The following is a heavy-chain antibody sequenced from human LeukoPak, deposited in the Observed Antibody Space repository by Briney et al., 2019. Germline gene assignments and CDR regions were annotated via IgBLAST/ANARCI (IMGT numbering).Heavy chain of an antibody. D-gene: IGHD3-16*01. J-gene: IGHJ4*02. Sequence: ASETLSLTCTVSGGSISNYYWSWLRQPPGKGLEWIGYIYYSGSTNYNPSLKSRVTISVDKSKNQFSLKLRSVTAADTAVYYCARHQIGAHFDYWGQGTLVTVSS. CDR2: IYYSGST. CDR3: ARHQIGAHFDY. V-gene: IGHV4-59*08. CDR1: GGSISNYY.